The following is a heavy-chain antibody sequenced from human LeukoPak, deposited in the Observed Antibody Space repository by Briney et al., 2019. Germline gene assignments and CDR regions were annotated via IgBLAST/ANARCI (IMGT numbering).Heavy chain of an antibody. V-gene: IGHV3-23*01. Sequence: GGSLRLSCAAYGFTFSSYAMSWVRQAPGKGLEWVSAISGSGGSTYYADSVKGRFTISRDNSKNTLYLQMNSLRAEDTAVYYCAKTPGYSGSGRFDYWGQGTLVTVSS. CDR3: AKTPGYSGSGRFDY. D-gene: IGHD1-26*01. CDR2: ISGSGGST. CDR1: GFTFSSYA. J-gene: IGHJ4*02.